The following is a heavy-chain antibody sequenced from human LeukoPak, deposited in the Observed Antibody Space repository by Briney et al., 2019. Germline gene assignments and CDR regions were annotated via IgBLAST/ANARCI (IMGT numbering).Heavy chain of an antibody. D-gene: IGHD2-2*01. Sequence: GRSLRLSCAASGFTFSSYGMHWVCQAPGKGLEWVAVIWYDGSNKYYADSVEGRFTISRDNSKNTLYLQMNSLRAEDTAVYYCARDQYCSSTSCYDRAFDIWGQGTMVTVSS. CDR3: ARDQYCSSTSCYDRAFDI. CDR1: GFTFSSYG. V-gene: IGHV3-33*01. J-gene: IGHJ3*02. CDR2: IWYDGSNK.